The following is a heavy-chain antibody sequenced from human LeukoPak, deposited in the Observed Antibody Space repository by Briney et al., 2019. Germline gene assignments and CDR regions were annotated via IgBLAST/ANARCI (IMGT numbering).Heavy chain of an antibody. CDR2: IKQDGSEK. CDR1: GFSFTSYW. J-gene: IGHJ6*02. V-gene: IGHV3-7*01. CDR3: ARYPMDV. Sequence: GGSLRLSCAASGFSFTSYWMMWVRQAPGKGLEWVANIKQDGSEKYYVDFVKGRFSISRDNAKKSVYLQVNSLRDEDTAVYYCARYPMDVWGQGTTVTVSS.